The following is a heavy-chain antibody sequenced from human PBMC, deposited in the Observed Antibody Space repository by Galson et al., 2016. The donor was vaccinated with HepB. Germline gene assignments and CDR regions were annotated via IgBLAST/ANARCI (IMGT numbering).Heavy chain of an antibody. CDR3: ARQYWGGPSDY. D-gene: IGHD2/OR15-2a*01. CDR2: IFHSGRV. Sequence: SETLSLTCAVSGVSITSNDWWSWVRQPPGQGLDWIGQIFHSGRVNYTPSLASRVTISIDTSNNRSSLRLTSVTAADTALYYCARQYWGGPSDYWGQGTLVTVSS. J-gene: IGHJ4*02. V-gene: IGHV4-4*02. CDR1: GVSITSNDW.